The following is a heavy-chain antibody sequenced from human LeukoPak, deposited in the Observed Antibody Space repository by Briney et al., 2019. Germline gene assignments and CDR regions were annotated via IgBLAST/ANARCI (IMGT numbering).Heavy chain of an antibody. V-gene: IGHV1-69*13. CDR3: AREAVTGGVY. D-gene: IGHD4-17*01. CDR1: GYTLTELS. CDR2: IIPIFGTA. J-gene: IGHJ4*02. Sequence: EASVKVSCKVSGYTLTELSMHWVRQAPGQGLEWMGGIIPIFGTANYAQKFQGRVTITADESTSTAYMELSSLRSEDTAVYYCAREAVTGGVYWGQGTLVTVSS.